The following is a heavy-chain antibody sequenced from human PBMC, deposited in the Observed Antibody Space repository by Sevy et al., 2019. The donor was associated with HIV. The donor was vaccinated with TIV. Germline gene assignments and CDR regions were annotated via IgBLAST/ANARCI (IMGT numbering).Heavy chain of an antibody. CDR1: GFTFSSHW. CDR3: ARGQLLQFLEWPSYSLDV. V-gene: IGHV3-74*01. CDR2: INSHGTIT. D-gene: IGHD3-3*01. J-gene: IGHJ6*02. Sequence: GGSLRLSCAASGFTFSSHWMFWVRQAPGKGLMWVSHINSHGTITNYADSVKGRFAISRDNAKNTVYLRMDSLRAEDTAVYYCARGQLLQFLEWPSYSLDVWGQGTTDTVSS.